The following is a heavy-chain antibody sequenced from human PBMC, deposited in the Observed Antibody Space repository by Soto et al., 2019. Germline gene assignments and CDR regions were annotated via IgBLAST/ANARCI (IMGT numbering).Heavy chain of an antibody. V-gene: IGHV4-4*07. Sequence: QVQLQESGPGLLKPSETLSLTCTVSGGSISSYYWSWIRQPAGKGLEWIGRIYTSGSTNYNPSLMTRVTMPVDTSKNQFSLKLRPVTAADTAVYYCATACSSNTCYDVFDYWGQGTLVTVSS. CDR2: IYTSGST. CDR3: ATACSSNTCYDVFDY. D-gene: IGHD2-2*01. J-gene: IGHJ4*02. CDR1: GGSISSYY.